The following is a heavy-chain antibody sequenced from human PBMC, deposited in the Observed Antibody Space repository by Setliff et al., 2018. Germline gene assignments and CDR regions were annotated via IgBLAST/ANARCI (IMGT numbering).Heavy chain of an antibody. Sequence: SETLSLTCTVSGGSISSSSYYWGWIRQPPGKGLEWIGSIYYSGSTYYTPSLKSRVTISVDRFKNQFSLKLSSVTAADTAVYYCAREWGSSSWSSPRYYYYGMDVWGQGSPGHRLL. V-gene: IGHV4-39*07. CDR2: IYYSGST. CDR3: AREWGSSSWSSPRYYYYGMDV. CDR1: GGSISSSSYY. D-gene: IGHD6-13*01. J-gene: IGHJ6*02.